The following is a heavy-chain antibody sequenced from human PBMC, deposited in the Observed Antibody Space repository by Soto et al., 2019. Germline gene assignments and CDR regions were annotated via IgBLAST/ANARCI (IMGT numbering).Heavy chain of an antibody. Sequence: QVQLVQSGAEVKKPGASVQVSCKASGYTFTSYYMHWVRQAPGQGLEWMGIINPSGGTTSYAQKFQGRVTMTRDTPTSTAYMELSSLRSEDTAVYYCARDFSGGVNWCDPWGQGTLVTVSS. CDR1: GYTFTSYY. CDR2: INPSGGTT. D-gene: IGHD3-10*01. J-gene: IGHJ5*02. V-gene: IGHV1-46*01. CDR3: ARDFSGGVNWCDP.